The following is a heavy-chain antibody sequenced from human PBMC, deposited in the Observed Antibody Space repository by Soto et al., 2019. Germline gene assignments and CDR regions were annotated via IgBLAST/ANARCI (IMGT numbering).Heavy chain of an antibody. CDR3: ARDHYDILTGYVLPGDY. V-gene: IGHV1-18*01. CDR1: GYTFTSYG. D-gene: IGHD3-9*01. CDR2: ISANNGDT. J-gene: IGHJ4*02. Sequence: QVQLVQSGAEVKKSGASVKVSCKASGYTFTSYGISWVRQAPGQGREWMGWISANNGDTKYAQNLQGRVTMTTDTSTNTAYMDLRSLRSDDTAVYYCARDHYDILTGYVLPGDYWGQGTLVTVSS.